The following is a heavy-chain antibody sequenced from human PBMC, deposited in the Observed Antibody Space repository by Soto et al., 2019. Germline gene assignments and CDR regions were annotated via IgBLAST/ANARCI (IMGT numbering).Heavy chain of an antibody. CDR2: ISGSGDGT. D-gene: IGHD2-15*01. CDR1: GFAFSSYP. V-gene: IGHV3-23*01. J-gene: IGHJ4*02. CDR3: VKRCDAGGCPAY. Sequence: EVQLLESGGGLVQPGGSLRLSCAASGFAFSSYPMSWVRQAPGKGLEWVSGISGSGDGTYYADSVKGRFTISRDNSKNTLYLQMNSLRAEDTAVYYCVKRCDAGGCPAYWGQGTLLTVSS.